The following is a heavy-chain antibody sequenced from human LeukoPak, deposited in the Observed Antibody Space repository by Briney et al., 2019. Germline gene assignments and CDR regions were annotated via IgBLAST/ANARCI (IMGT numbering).Heavy chain of an antibody. D-gene: IGHD6-13*01. V-gene: IGHV3-49*03. Sequence: PGRSLRLSCAASGFTFGDYAMSWFRQAPGKGLEWVGFIRSKAYGGTTEYAASVKGRFTISRDDSKSIAYLQMNSLKTEDTAVYYCTRDLLAPFPLIAAADVIFDYWGQGTLVTVSS. CDR2: IRSKAYGGTT. J-gene: IGHJ4*02. CDR3: TRDLLAPFPLIAAADVIFDY. CDR1: GFTFGDYA.